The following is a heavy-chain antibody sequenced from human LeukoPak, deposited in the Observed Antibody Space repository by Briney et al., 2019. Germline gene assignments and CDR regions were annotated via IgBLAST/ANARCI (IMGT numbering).Heavy chain of an antibody. D-gene: IGHD2-21*02. CDR3: ARDEVHIVVVTAMAFDY. Sequence: PGGSLRLSCAASGFIFTRYWMHWVRQAPGKGLVWVSHVNSDGSATSYADSVKGRFTISRDNSKNTLYLQMNSLRAEDTAVYYCARDEVHIVVVTAMAFDYWGQGTLVTVSS. J-gene: IGHJ4*02. V-gene: IGHV3-74*01. CDR2: VNSDGSAT. CDR1: GFIFTRYW.